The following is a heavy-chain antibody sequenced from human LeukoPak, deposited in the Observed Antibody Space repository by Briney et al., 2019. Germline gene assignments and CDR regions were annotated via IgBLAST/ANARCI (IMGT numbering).Heavy chain of an antibody. J-gene: IGHJ4*02. V-gene: IGHV3-23*01. CDR2: ISGSGGST. Sequence: PGGSLRLSCTASGFTFSSYAMSWVRQAPGKGLEWVSAISGSGGSTYYADSVKGRFTISRDNSKSTLFLQMNSLRAEDTAVYYCARVWELSYDYWGQGTLVTVSS. CDR1: GFTFSSYA. D-gene: IGHD3-16*02. CDR3: ARVWELSYDY.